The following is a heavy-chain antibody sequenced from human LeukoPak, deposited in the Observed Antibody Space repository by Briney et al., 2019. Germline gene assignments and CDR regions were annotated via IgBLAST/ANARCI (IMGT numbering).Heavy chain of an antibody. Sequence: SVKVSCKASGGTFSSYAISWVRQAPGQGLEWMGGIIPIFGTANYAQKFQGRVTITADKSTSTAYMELSSLRSEDTAVYYCVRAHAGLAAAGKGAFDIWGQGTMVTVSS. V-gene: IGHV1-69*06. CDR1: GGTFSSYA. D-gene: IGHD6-13*01. CDR3: VRAHAGLAAAGKGAFDI. J-gene: IGHJ3*02. CDR2: IIPIFGTA.